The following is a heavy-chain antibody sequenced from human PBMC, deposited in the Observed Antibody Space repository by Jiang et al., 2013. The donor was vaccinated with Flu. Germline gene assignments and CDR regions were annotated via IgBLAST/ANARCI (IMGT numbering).Heavy chain of an antibody. V-gene: IGHV1-46*03. CDR1: GYTFTDYY. J-gene: IGHJ1*01. CDR2: INPSGDST. Sequence: SGAEVKKPGASVKVSCKASGYTFTDYYIHWVRQAPGQGLEWMGIINPSGDSTTYAQKFQGRIIMTRDTSTSTVYMELSSLRSEDTAVYFCARGGYYYDSSGYYPFGESFQFWARAPWSP. CDR3: ARGGYYYDSSGYYPFGESFQF. D-gene: IGHD3-22*01.